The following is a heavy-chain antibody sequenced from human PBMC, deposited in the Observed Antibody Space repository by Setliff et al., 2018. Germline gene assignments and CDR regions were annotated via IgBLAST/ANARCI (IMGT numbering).Heavy chain of an antibody. CDR3: AKSPHDFWSGRVFFDY. Sequence: PGGSLRLSCAASGFSFSSYAMSWVRQAPGQGLEWVSSIIGSGISTYYADSVQGRFTISRDNHKSTLFLQMNSLRVEDTAIYYCAKSPHDFWSGRVFFDYWVQGILVTVSS. CDR2: IIGSGIST. V-gene: IGHV3-23*01. D-gene: IGHD3-3*01. J-gene: IGHJ4*01. CDR1: GFSFSSYA.